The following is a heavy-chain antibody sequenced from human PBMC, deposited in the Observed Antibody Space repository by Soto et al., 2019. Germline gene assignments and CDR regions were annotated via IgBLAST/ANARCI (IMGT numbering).Heavy chain of an antibody. CDR2: MNPNSGNT. CDR1: GYTFTSYD. D-gene: IGHD6-13*01. Sequence: ASVKVSCKASGYTFTSYDINWVRQATGQGLEWKGWMNPNSGNTGYAQKFQGRVTMTRNTSISTAYMELSSLRSEDTAVYYCARGRGSLPNYYFDYWGQGTLVTVSS. CDR3: ARGRGSLPNYYFDY. J-gene: IGHJ4*02. V-gene: IGHV1-8*01.